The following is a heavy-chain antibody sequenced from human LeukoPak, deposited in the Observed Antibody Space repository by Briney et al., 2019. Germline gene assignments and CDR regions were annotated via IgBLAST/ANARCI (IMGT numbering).Heavy chain of an antibody. V-gene: IGHV3-11*04. D-gene: IGHD3-22*01. CDR2: ISSSGSTI. CDR1: GFTFSDYY. CDR3: AKASSGYYPDAFDI. J-gene: IGHJ3*02. Sequence: PGGSLRLSCAASGFTFSDYYMSWIRQAPGKGLEWVSYISSSGSTIYYADSVKGRFTISRDNAKNSLYLQMNSLRAEDTAVYYCAKASSGYYPDAFDIWGQGTMVTVSS.